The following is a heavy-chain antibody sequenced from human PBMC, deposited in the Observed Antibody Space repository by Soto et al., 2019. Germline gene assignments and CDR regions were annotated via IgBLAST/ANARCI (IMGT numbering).Heavy chain of an antibody. D-gene: IGHD2-2*01. CDR1: GGSISTYY. V-gene: IGHV4-4*07. J-gene: IGHJ4*02. CDR3: ARGGIVIIPTATAFDY. Sequence: SETLSLTCTVSGGSISTYYRSWIRQPAGKGLEWIGRIYASGSTNYNPSLKSRVTMSVATSKTQFSLKLSSVTAADTAVYYCARGGIVIIPTATAFDYWGQGTLVTVSS. CDR2: IYASGST.